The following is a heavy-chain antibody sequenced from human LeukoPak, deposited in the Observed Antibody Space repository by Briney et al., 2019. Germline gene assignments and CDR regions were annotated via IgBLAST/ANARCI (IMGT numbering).Heavy chain of an antibody. CDR3: AKDHQYDFDY. CDR1: GYTFSSYG. D-gene: IGHD2-2*01. J-gene: IGHJ4*02. Sequence: ASVKVSCKASGYTFSSYGISWVRQAPGQGLERMGWISAYNGNTNFAQKFQGRVTMTTDTSTSTAYMELRSLTSDDTAVYYCAKDHQYDFDYWGQGTLVTVSS. V-gene: IGHV1-18*01. CDR2: ISAYNGNT.